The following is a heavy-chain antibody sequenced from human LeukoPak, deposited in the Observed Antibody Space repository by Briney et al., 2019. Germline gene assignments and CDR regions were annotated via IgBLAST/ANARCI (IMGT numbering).Heavy chain of an antibody. CDR2: IWYDGSNK. Sequence: GGSLRLSCAASGFTFSSYGMHWVREAPGKGLEGGGVIWYDGSNKYYPDSVKGRFTISRDNSKNTLYLQMNSLRAEDTAVYYCARDQTNYYYGMDVWGQGTTVTVSS. D-gene: IGHD1-14*01. J-gene: IGHJ6*02. V-gene: IGHV3-33*01. CDR1: GFTFSSYG. CDR3: ARDQTNYYYGMDV.